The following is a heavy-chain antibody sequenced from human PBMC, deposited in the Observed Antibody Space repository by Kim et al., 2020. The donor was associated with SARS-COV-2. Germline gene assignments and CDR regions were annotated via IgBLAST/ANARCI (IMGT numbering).Heavy chain of an antibody. CDR3: TRHRPPSGWYSSNY. V-gene: IGHV4-39*01. D-gene: IGHD6-19*01. Sequence: NPSLKSRVTISVDTSKNQFSLKLSSVTAADTAVYYCTRHRPPSGWYSSNYWGQGTLVTVSS. J-gene: IGHJ4*02.